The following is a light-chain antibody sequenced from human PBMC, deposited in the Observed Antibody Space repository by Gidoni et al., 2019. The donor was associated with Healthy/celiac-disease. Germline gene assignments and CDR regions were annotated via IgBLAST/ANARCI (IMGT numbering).Light chain of an antibody. CDR2: GAS. V-gene: IGKV3-15*01. J-gene: IGKJ4*01. CDR3: QQYNNWPPLT. CDR1: QSVSTN. Sequence: EIVMPQSPATLPVSPGERATISCRASQSVSTNLAWYQQKPGQAPRPLIYGASTRATGIPARFSGSGSGTEFTLTISSLQSEDFAVYYCQQYNNWPPLTFGGGTKVEIK.